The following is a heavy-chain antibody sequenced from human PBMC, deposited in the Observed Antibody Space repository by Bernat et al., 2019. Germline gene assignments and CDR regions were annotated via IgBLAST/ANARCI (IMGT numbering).Heavy chain of an antibody. Sequence: QVQLVQSGAEVKKPGASVKVSCKASGYTFTSYGISWVRQAPGQGLEWLGWISADNGNTNYAQKLQGRVTMTTDTSTSTAYMELRSLRSDDTAVYYCARDFWSGYYISGDAFDIWGQGTMVTVSS. J-gene: IGHJ3*02. D-gene: IGHD3-3*01. V-gene: IGHV1-18*01. CDR3: ARDFWSGYYISGDAFDI. CDR2: ISADNGNT. CDR1: GYTFTSYG.